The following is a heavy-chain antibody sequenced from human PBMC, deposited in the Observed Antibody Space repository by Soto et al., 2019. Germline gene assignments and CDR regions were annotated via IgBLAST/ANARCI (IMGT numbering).Heavy chain of an antibody. V-gene: IGHV4-31*03. Sequence: TLSLTCTVSGGCISSGGYYWSWIRQHPGKGLEWIGNIYYSGRTYYNPSLKSRVTISVDTSKNQFSLKVSSVTGADTAVYYCAREHMGAWGWDYYYGMDVCGQGSTVTVSS. CDR3: AREHMGAWGWDYYYGMDV. CDR2: IYYSGRT. CDR1: GGCISSGGYY. D-gene: IGHD3-16*01. J-gene: IGHJ6*02.